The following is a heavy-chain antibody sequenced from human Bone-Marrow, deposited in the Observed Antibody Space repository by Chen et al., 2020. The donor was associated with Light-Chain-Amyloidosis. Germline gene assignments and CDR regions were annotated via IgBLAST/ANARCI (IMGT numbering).Heavy chain of an antibody. J-gene: IGHJ4*02. CDR1: GFSFDDYA. V-gene: IGHV3-43*02. Sequence: EVQLVESGGGVVQPGGSLRLSCAASGFSFDDYAMHWVRQAPGKGLEWVSMIGGDAASTDYADSVRGRFTISRDNSKNSLYLQMNSLRTDDTALYYCTRVPSYRSGWSRWGQGTLVTVSS. CDR3: TRVPSYRSGWSR. D-gene: IGHD6-19*01. CDR2: IGGDAAST.